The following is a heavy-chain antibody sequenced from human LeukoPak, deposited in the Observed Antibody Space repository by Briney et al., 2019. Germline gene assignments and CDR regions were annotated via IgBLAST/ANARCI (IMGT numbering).Heavy chain of an antibody. CDR1: GYSFTCYW. CDR2: IYPGDSDT. Sequence: GESLKISCKGSGYSFTCYWIGWVRQMPGKGLEWMGIIYPGDSDTRYSPAFQGQVTISADKSVSNAYLQWSSLKAADTAIYYCGSLSNGSGWFWYFDLWGRGTLVTVSS. V-gene: IGHV5-51*01. D-gene: IGHD6-19*01. J-gene: IGHJ2*01. CDR3: GSLSNGSGWFWYFDL.